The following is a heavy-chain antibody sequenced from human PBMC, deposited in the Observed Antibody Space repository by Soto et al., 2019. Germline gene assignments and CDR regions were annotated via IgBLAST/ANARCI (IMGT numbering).Heavy chain of an antibody. Sequence: LSLTCAVSGGSISSGGYSWSWIRQPPGKGLEWIGYIYHSGSTYYNPSLKSRVTIPVDRSKNQFSLKLSSVTAADTAVYYCARGDGSGWTIDYWGQGTLVTVSS. D-gene: IGHD6-19*01. CDR1: GGSISSGGYS. CDR3: ARGDGSGWTIDY. J-gene: IGHJ4*02. CDR2: IYHSGST. V-gene: IGHV4-30-2*01.